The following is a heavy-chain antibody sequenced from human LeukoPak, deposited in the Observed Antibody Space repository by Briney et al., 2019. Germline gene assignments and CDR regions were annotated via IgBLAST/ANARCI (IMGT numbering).Heavy chain of an antibody. D-gene: IGHD2-21*02. Sequence: GGSLRPSCVASGFTFSDRYMTWIRQAPGKGLEWVARISDDSTYTNYADSVKGRFSISRDNAKKSLYLQMDSLRAEDTAVYYCARDMTALDYWGPGTLVTVSS. CDR2: ISDDSTYT. CDR3: ARDMTALDY. V-gene: IGHV3-11*06. J-gene: IGHJ4*02. CDR1: GFTFSDRY.